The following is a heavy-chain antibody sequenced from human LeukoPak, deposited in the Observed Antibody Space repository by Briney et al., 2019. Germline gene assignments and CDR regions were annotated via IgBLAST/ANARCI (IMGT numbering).Heavy chain of an antibody. CDR2: IYYSGST. D-gene: IGHD3-16*02. CDR3: ARQAVLWLRLGESSSFDY. J-gene: IGHJ4*02. Sequence: SETLSLTCTVSGGSISSSSYYWGWIRQPPGKGLEWIGSIYYSGSTYYNPSLKSRVTISVDTSKNQFSLKLSSVTAADTAVYYCARQAVLWLRLGESSSFDYWGQGTLVTVSS. CDR1: GGSISSSSYY. V-gene: IGHV4-39*01.